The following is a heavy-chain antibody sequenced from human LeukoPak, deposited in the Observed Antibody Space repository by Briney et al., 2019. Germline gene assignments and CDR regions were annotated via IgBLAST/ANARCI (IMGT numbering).Heavy chain of an antibody. V-gene: IGHV4-34*01. Sequence: KPSETLSLTCAVYGGSFSGYYWSWIRQPPGKGLEWIGEINHSESTNYNPSLKSRVTISVDTSKNQFSLKLSSVTAADTAVYYCARRRIAAAHRGWFDPWGQGTLVTVSS. CDR2: INHSEST. CDR1: GGSFSGYY. D-gene: IGHD6-13*01. J-gene: IGHJ5*02. CDR3: ARRRIAAAHRGWFDP.